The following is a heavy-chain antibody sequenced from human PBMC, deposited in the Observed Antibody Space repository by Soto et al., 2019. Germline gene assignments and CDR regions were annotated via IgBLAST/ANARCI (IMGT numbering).Heavy chain of an antibody. J-gene: IGHJ5*02. CDR3: AKAFHNTIFGPES. D-gene: IGHD3-3*01. CDR1: GFTFDDYA. V-gene: IGHV3-23*01. CDR2: ISGSGGSI. Sequence: GGSLRLSCAASGFTFDDYAMHWVRQAPGKGLEWVSAISGSGGSIDYADSVKGRFTISRDNSKNTLYLQMNSLRAEDTAVYYCAKAFHNTIFGPESWGQGTLVTVSS.